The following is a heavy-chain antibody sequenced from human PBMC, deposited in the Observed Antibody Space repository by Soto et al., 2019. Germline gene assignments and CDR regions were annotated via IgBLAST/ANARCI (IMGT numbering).Heavy chain of an antibody. J-gene: IGHJ4*02. CDR3: ARDTYDFWSGYYIDY. CDR2: IWYDGSNK. D-gene: IGHD3-3*01. V-gene: IGHV3-33*01. Sequence: GGSLRLSCAASGSTFSSYGMHWVRQAPGKGLEWVAVIWYDGSNKYYADSVKGRFTISRDNSKNTLYLQMNSLRAEDTAVYYCARDTYDFWSGYYIDYWGQGTLVTVSS. CDR1: GSTFSSYG.